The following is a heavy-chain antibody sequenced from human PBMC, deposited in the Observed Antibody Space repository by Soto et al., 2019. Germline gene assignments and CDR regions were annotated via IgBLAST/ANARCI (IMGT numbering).Heavy chain of an antibody. CDR2: ISGSGSNI. CDR1: GYVFTTYW. Sequence: GESLKISCQGSGYVFTTYWISWVRQAPGKGLEWVSFISGSGSNIYYADSVKGRFTISRDNARNSLFLQMNSLRAEDTAVFYCARGHGMDVWGQGTTVTVSS. V-gene: IGHV3-21*01. CDR3: ARGHGMDV. J-gene: IGHJ6*02.